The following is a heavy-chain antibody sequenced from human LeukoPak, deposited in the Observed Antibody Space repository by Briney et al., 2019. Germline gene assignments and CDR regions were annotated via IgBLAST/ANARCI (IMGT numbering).Heavy chain of an antibody. CDR1: GFTFEDHG. Sequence: GGSLRLSCATSGFTFEDHGMAWVRQGPGTGLEWVSSINWNGDVTGYADSVNGRFTISRDNAKNSLYLQMNSLRAEDTAVYYCAILSITMVRGVLYMDVWGKGTTVTISS. J-gene: IGHJ6*03. CDR2: INWNGDVT. D-gene: IGHD3-10*01. V-gene: IGHV3-20*04. CDR3: AILSITMVRGVLYMDV.